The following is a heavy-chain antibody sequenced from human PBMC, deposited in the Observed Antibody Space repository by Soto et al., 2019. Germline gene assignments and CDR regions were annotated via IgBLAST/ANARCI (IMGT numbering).Heavy chain of an antibody. Sequence: GGSLRLSCAASGFTFNTYGMHWVRQAPGKGLEWVAVISYDGSDKFCADSVKGRFTISRDNSKNTLYLQMSSLRPEDTAIYYCAKSPNFYCSSPNCYKYYFDYWGQGTLVTVSS. D-gene: IGHD2-2*02. CDR1: GFTFNTYG. V-gene: IGHV3-30*18. CDR2: ISYDGSDK. CDR3: AKSPNFYCSSPNCYKYYFDY. J-gene: IGHJ4*02.